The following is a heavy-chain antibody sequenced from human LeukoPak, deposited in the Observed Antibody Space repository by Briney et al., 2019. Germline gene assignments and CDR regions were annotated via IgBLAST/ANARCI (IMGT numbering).Heavy chain of an antibody. CDR2: IYYSGST. Sequence: PSETLSLTCTVSGGSISSSSYYWGWIRQPPGKGLEWIGSIYYSGSTYYNPSLKSRVTISVDTSKNQFSLKLSSVTAADTAVYYCARHRRKAQWLVRSVGNWFDPWGQGTLVTVSS. V-gene: IGHV4-39*01. CDR3: ARHRRKAQWLVRSVGNWFDP. J-gene: IGHJ5*02. D-gene: IGHD6-19*01. CDR1: GGSISSSSYY.